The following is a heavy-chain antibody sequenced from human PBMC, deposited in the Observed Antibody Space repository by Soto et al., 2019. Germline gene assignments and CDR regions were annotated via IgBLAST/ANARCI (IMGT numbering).Heavy chain of an antibody. Sequence: QVQLVQSGAEVKKPGSSVKVSCKASGGTFSSYTISWVRQAPGQGLEWMGRIIPILGIANYAQKFQGRVTITADKSTSTAYMELSSLRSEDTAVYYCARSGIYYNSTGDYWGQGTLVTVSS. J-gene: IGHJ4*02. D-gene: IGHD3-10*01. V-gene: IGHV1-69*02. CDR1: GGTFSSYT. CDR3: ARSGIYYNSTGDY. CDR2: IIPILGIA.